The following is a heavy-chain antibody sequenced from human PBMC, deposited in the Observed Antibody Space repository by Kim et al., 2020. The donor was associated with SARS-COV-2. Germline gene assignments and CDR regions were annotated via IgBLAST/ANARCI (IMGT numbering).Heavy chain of an antibody. Sequence: SETLSLTCAVYGGSFSGYYWSWIRQPPGKGLEWIGEINHSGSTNYNPSLKSRVTISVDTSKNQFSLKLSSVTAADTAVYYCARVGVYYDYIWGSYRYYF. CDR1: GGSFSGYY. V-gene: IGHV4-34*01. J-gene: IGHJ4*01. CDR2: INHSGST. CDR3: ARVGVYYDYIWGSYRYYF. D-gene: IGHD3-16*02.